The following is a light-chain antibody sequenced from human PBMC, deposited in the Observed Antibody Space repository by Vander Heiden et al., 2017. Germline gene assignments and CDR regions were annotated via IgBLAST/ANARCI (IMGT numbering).Light chain of an antibody. CDR1: QSISSY. CDR2: AAS. J-gene: IGKJ2*01. CDR3: QQSYSTPYT. Sequence: DIPTTQSPSSLSASVGDRVTITCRASQSISSYLNWYQQKPGKAPKLLIYAASSLQSGVPSRFSGSGSGTDFTLTISSLQPEDFATYYCQQSYSTPYTFGQGTKLEIK. V-gene: IGKV1-39*01.